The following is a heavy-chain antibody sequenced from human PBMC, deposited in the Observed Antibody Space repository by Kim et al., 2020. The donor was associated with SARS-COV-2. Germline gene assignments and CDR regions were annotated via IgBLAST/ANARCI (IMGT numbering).Heavy chain of an antibody. CDR3: ARQLGRYSSTRYDDY. J-gene: IGHJ4*02. CDR2: ISAYNGNT. D-gene: IGHD6-13*01. V-gene: IGHV1-18*01. CDR1: GYTFTSYG. Sequence: ASVKVSCKASGYTFTSYGISWVRQAPGQGLEWMGWISAYNGNTNYAQKLQGRVTMTTDTSTSTAYMELRSLRSDDTAVYYCARQLGRYSSTRYDDYWGQGTLVTVSS.